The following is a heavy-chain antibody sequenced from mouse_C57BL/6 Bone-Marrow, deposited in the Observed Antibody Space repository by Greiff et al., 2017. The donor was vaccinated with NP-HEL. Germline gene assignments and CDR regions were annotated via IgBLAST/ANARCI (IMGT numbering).Heavy chain of an antibody. CDR1: GYTFTSYW. D-gene: IGHD1-1*01. CDR3: ARHYGSTSYYFDY. J-gene: IGHJ2*01. V-gene: IGHV1-72*01. CDR2: IDPNSGGT. Sequence: QVQLQQPGAELVKPGASVKLSCKASGYTFTSYWMHWVKQRPGRGLEWIGRIDPNSGGTKYNEKFKSKATLTVDKPSSTAYMQLSSLTSADSAVYNCARHYGSTSYYFDYWGQGTTLTVSS.